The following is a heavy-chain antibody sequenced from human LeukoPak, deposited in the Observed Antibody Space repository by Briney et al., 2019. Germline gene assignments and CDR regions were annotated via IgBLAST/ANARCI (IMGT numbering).Heavy chain of an antibody. CDR1: GGSISSSSYY. CDR2: IYYSGST. J-gene: IGHJ4*02. CDR3: ARSRGNPYYFDY. V-gene: IGHV4-39*07. D-gene: IGHD4-23*01. Sequence: SETLSLTCTVSGGSISSSSYYWGWIRQPPGKGLEWIGSIYYSGSTYYNPSLKSRVTISVDTSKNQFSLKLSSVTAADTAVYYCARSRGNPYYFDYWGQGTLVTVSS.